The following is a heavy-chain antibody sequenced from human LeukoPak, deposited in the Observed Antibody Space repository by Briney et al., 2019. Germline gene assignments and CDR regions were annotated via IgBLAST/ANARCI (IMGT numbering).Heavy chain of an antibody. Sequence: SETLPLTCTVSGGSISSSSHYWGWIRQPPGNGLEWIGNIHNGGSTYYNPSLESRVTMSVDTSKNQVSLRLTSVTAADTAVYYCARGHTLAYWGQGTLVTVSS. J-gene: IGHJ4*02. V-gene: IGHV4-39*01. CDR2: IHNGGST. CDR3: ARGHTLAY. CDR1: GGSISSSSHY.